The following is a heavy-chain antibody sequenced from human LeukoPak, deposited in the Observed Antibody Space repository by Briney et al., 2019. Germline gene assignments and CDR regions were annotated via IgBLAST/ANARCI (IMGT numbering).Heavy chain of an antibody. V-gene: IGHV4-38-2*02. J-gene: IGHJ4*02. Sequence: SETLSLTCTVSGYSISSGYYWGWIRQPPGKGLEWIGSIYHSGSTYYNPSLKSRVTISVDTSKKQFSLRLSSVTAADTAVYYCARTPIYYFDNSGYYNWGQGTLVTVSS. CDR2: IYHSGST. D-gene: IGHD3-22*01. CDR1: GYSISSGYY. CDR3: ARTPIYYFDNSGYYN.